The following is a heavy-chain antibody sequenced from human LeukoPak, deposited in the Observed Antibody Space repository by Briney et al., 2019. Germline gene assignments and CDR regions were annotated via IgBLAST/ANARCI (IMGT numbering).Heavy chain of an antibody. CDR2: INPIFRTA. CDR1: GGTFTNSA. D-gene: IGHD3-22*01. Sequence: ASVKVSCKASGGTFTNSAISWVRQAPGQGLEWMGGINPIFRTANYAQQFQGRVTITADESTSTAYMGLSSLRSEDTAVYYCARGVTYYYDSSGYYHFDYWGQGTLVTVSS. CDR3: ARGVTYYYDSSGYYHFDY. V-gene: IGHV1-69*13. J-gene: IGHJ4*02.